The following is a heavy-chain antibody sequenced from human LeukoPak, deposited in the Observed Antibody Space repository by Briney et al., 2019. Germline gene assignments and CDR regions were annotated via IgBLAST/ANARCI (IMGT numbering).Heavy chain of an antibody. CDR1: GFTFSSYS. J-gene: IGHJ5*02. D-gene: IGHD2-8*02. CDR3: AKDVWWSVS. CDR2: ISADAVDT. V-gene: IGHV3-23*01. Sequence: GGSLRLSCAASGFTFSSYSMTWVRQAPGKGLEWVSAISADAVDTFYAPSVKGRFTISRDNSKNTLYLQINSLRAEDTAMYYCAKDVWWSVSWGQGTLVTVSS.